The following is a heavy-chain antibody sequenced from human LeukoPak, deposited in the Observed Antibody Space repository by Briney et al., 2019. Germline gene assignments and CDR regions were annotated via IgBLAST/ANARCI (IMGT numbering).Heavy chain of an antibody. V-gene: IGHV1-69*04. J-gene: IGHJ4*02. CDR1: GGTSSSYA. CDR3: ARGYYDILTGSKGHFDY. Sequence: SVKVSCKASGGTSSSYAISWVRQAPGQGLEWMGRIIPILGIANYAQKFQGRVTITADKSTSTAYMELSSLRSEDTAVYYCARGYYDILTGSKGHFDYWGQGTLVTVSS. CDR2: IIPILGIA. D-gene: IGHD3-9*01.